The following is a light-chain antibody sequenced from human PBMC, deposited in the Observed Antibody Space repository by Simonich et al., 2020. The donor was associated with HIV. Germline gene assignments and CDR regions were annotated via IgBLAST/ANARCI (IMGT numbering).Light chain of an antibody. J-gene: IGLJ2*01. CDR1: TSNIGAGYD. CDR2: GNN. CDR3: QSYDSSLVL. Sequence: QSVLTQPPSVSGAPGQRVTISCTGSTSNIGAGYDVHWYPQLPGTAPKLLIYGNNNRPSGVPYRFSGSKSGTSASLAISGLQAEDEADYYCQSYDSSLVLFGGGTKLTVI. V-gene: IGLV1-40*01.